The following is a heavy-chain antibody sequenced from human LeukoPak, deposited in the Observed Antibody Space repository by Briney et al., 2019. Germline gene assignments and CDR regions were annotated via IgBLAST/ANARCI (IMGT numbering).Heavy chain of an antibody. J-gene: IGHJ4*02. Sequence: SGGSLRLSCAVSGFTFSNAWMSWVRQAPGKGLEWVSYISSSGKTIYYADSTKGRFTVSRDNAKNSLYLQMNSLRAEDTAVYYCATTSIAAAVPGCFDYWGQGTLVTVFS. CDR3: ATTSIAAAVPGCFDY. D-gene: IGHD6-13*01. V-gene: IGHV3-48*03. CDR2: ISSSGKTI. CDR1: GFTFSNAW.